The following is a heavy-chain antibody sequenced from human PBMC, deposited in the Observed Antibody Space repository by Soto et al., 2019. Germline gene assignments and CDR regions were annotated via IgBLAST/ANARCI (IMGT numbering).Heavy chain of an antibody. V-gene: IGHV3-30*18. Sequence: PGGSLRLSCAASGFTFSSYGMHWVRQAPGKGLEWVAVISYDGSNKYYADSVKGRFTISRDNSKNTLYLQMNSLRAEDTAVYYCANEGQVRGAYDGVLDYWGQGTLVTVSS. D-gene: IGHD3-10*01. CDR1: GFTFSSYG. CDR3: ANEGQVRGAYDGVLDY. J-gene: IGHJ4*02. CDR2: ISYDGSNK.